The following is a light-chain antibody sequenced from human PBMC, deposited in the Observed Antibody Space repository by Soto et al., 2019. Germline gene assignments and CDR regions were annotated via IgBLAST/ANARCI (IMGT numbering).Light chain of an antibody. CDR3: LNYNSAPFT. CDR2: TAS. J-gene: IGKJ3*01. CDR1: QGISNY. Sequence: DVQMTQSPSSLSASVGDSVTITCRASQGISNYLAWYQQKPGKVPKLLIYTASTLQSGVPSRFSRSGSGTDFTLTISSLQPEDVATYYCLNYNSAPFTFGPGTKVDL. V-gene: IGKV1-27*01.